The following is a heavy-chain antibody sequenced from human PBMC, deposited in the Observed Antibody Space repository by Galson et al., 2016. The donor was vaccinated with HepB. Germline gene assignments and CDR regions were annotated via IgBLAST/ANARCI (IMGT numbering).Heavy chain of an antibody. CDR1: GFTFSDNY. V-gene: IGHV3-74*01. D-gene: IGHD1-26*01. CDR2: LNSDGSDT. Sequence: SLRLSCAASGFTFSDNYMHWVRQYPGKGLVWVSGLNSDGSDTSYADSVKGRFTISRDNAKNTLYLQMNSLRVEDTAVYYCGRGAYYGMDVWGQGTTVTVSS. CDR3: GRGAYYGMDV. J-gene: IGHJ6*02.